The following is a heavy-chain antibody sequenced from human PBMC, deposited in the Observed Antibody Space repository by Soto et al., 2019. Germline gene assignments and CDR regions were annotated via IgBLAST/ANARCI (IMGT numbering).Heavy chain of an antibody. D-gene: IGHD3-9*01. J-gene: IGHJ4*02. CDR3: ARDGSYYDVLTEHYFDV. CDR2: ISDDGTNK. CDR1: GFTFSSYA. V-gene: IGHV3-30*04. Sequence: QVQLVESGGGVVQPGRSLRLSCAASGFTFSSYAMHWVRQAPGKGLARVAVISDDGTNKNYADSVTGRFTISRDKSQSTMDLQMDSLTPEDTAVYYCARDGSYYDVLTEHYFDVWGQGTLVSVSA.